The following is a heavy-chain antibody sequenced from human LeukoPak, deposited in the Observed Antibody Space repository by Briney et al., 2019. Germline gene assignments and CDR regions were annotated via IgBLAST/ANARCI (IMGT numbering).Heavy chain of an antibody. CDR3: ARDGSYQGYYYYYYMDV. D-gene: IGHD3-16*02. CDR1: GYTFTSYG. V-gene: IGHV1-18*01. Sequence: VSVKVSCKASGYTFTSYGISWVRQAPGQGLEWMGWISAYNGNTNYAQKLQGRVTMTTDTSTSTAYMELRSLRSDDTAVYYCARDGSYQGYYYYYYMDVWGKGTTVTISS. J-gene: IGHJ6*03. CDR2: ISAYNGNT.